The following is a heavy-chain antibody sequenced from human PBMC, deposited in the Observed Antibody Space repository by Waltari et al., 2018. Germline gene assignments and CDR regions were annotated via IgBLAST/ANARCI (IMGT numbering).Heavy chain of an antibody. CDR3: ARQTWIQLWLYAFDI. D-gene: IGHD5-18*01. V-gene: IGHV4-39*01. CDR1: GRSISSSSYY. CDR2: IYYSGST. Sequence: LPLQESGPGLAKPSETLSLTCTVPGRSISSSSYYWGWIRQPPGKGLEWIGRIYYSGSTYYNPSLKSRVTISVDTSKNQFSLKLSSVTAADSAVYYCARQTWIQLWLYAFDIWGQGTMVTVSS. J-gene: IGHJ3*02.